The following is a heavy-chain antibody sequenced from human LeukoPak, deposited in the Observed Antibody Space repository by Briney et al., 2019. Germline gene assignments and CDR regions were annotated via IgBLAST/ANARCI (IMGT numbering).Heavy chain of an antibody. CDR1: GGSISSGGYS. CDR3: ARVLSDFWSGYAFKWFDP. Sequence: SETLSLTCTVSGGSISSGGYSWSWIRQHPGKGLEWIGYIYYSGSTYYNPSLKSRVTISVDTSKNQFSLKLSSVTAADTAVYYCARVLSDFWSGYAFKWFDPWGQGTLVTVSS. V-gene: IGHV4-31*03. D-gene: IGHD3-3*01. J-gene: IGHJ5*02. CDR2: IYYSGST.